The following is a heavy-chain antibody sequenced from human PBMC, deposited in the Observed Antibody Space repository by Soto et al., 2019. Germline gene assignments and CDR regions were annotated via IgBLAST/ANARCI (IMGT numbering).Heavy chain of an antibody. CDR2: IYPGDSQT. D-gene: IGHD2-21*01. CDR3: ARHQVTGKFDESLLY. CDR1: GYSFSSYW. Sequence: GESLKISCKGFGYSFSSYWIAWVRQMPGKGLEWMGIIYPGDSQTRYSPSFQGQVTISADKSISTAYLQWSSLEASDTAIYYCARHQVTGKFDESLLYWGQGTLVTVSS. J-gene: IGHJ4*02. V-gene: IGHV5-51*01.